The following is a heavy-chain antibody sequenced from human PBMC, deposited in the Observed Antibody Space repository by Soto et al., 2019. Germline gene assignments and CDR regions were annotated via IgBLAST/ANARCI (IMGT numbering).Heavy chain of an antibody. CDR1: GGSISSSSYY. Sequence: PETLSLTCTVSGGSISSSSYYWGWIRQPPGKGLEWIGSIYYSGSTYYNPSPKSRVTISVDTSKNQFSLKLSSVTAADTAVYYCARLTYGDYVDYWGQGTLVTVS. CDR3: ARLTYGDYVDY. D-gene: IGHD4-17*01. J-gene: IGHJ4*02. CDR2: IYYSGST. V-gene: IGHV4-39*01.